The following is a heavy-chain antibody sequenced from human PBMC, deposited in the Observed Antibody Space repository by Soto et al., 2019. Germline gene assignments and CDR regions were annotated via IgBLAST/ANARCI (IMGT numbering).Heavy chain of an antibody. V-gene: IGHV3-30*18. Sequence: QVQLVESGGGVVQPGRSLRLSCVASGFTFSSYGMHWVRQAPGKGLEWVAIISYGGSNTYYADSVTGRFTSSRDTSKNALYVQMNSLTAEDTSVYYCAKEGGLSGSYYISSSSYFHYWGQGTLVTVSS. J-gene: IGHJ4*02. CDR3: AKEGGLSGSYYISSSSYFHY. CDR1: GFTFSSYG. D-gene: IGHD1-26*01. CDR2: ISYGGSNT.